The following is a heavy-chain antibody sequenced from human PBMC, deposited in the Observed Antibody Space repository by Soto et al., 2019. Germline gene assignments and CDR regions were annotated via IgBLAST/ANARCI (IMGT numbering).Heavy chain of an antibody. CDR1: GGTFSSYA. V-gene: IGHV1-69*01. J-gene: IGHJ4*02. CDR3: ARVGYYYDSSGYSVPLDY. CDR2: IIPIFGTA. D-gene: IGHD3-22*01. Sequence: QVQLVQSGAEVKKPGSSVKVSCKAPGGTFSSYAISWVRQAPGQGLEWMGGIIPIFGTANYAQKFQGRVTTTADESTSTAYMELSSLRSEDTAVYYCARVGYYYDSSGYSVPLDYWGQGTLVTVSS.